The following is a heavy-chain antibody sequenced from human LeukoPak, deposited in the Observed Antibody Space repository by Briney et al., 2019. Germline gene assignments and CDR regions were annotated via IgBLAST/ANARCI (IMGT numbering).Heavy chain of an antibody. J-gene: IGHJ4*02. D-gene: IGHD3-10*01. CDR3: ARGPYGSGSYY. V-gene: IGHV4-30-4*01. Sequence: PSETLSLTCTVSGGSISSGDYYWSWIRQPPGKGLEWIGYIYYSGTTYYNPSLKSRVTISVDTSKNQFSLKLTSVTAADTAVYYCARGPYGSGSYYWGQGTLVAVSS. CDR1: GGSISSGDYY. CDR2: IYYSGTT.